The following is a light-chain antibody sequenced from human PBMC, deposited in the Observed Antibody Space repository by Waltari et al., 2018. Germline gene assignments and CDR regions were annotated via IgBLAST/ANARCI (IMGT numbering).Light chain of an antibody. V-gene: IGLV2-14*01. CDR2: DLT. CDR1: NSDIGSYSY. J-gene: IGLJ2*01. Sequence: QSVLTQPASVSGSPGQPITISCTGTNSDIGSYSYVSWYQQYPGKAPKLIIYDLTERPSGVSTRFSGSKSGNTASLTISGLQADDEADDFCSSYTGRGTVIFGRGTMVTVL. CDR3: SSYTGRGTVI.